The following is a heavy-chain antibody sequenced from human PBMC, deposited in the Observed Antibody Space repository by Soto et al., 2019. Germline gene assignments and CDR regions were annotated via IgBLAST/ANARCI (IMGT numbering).Heavy chain of an antibody. CDR3: AREFLTGEPAAIAYYCYGMEV. Sequence: QVQLVESGGGVVQPGRSLRLSCAASGFTFSTYGMHWVRQAPGKGLEWVAVIWYDGSNKYYVDSVKGRFSISRDNSNNPLYGQINSLRAEDNAVYFCAREFLTGEPAAIAYYCYGMEVWSQVPTVTVSS. V-gene: IGHV3-33*01. CDR2: IWYDGSNK. D-gene: IGHD2-2*02. CDR1: GFTFSTYG. J-gene: IGHJ6*02.